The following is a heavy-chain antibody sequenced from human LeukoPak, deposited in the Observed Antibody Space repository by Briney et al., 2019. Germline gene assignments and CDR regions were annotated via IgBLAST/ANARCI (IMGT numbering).Heavy chain of an antibody. D-gene: IGHD6-19*01. CDR3: VRDYIPYSSGCDPFDY. J-gene: IGHJ4*02. CDR2: ISSDSTTT. V-gene: IGHV3-48*04. CDR1: GFTFITYN. Sequence: GGSLRLSCAASGFTFITYNMNWVRQAPGKGLEWVSYISSDSTTTYYADSVRGRFTISTDNAKNSLYLKMNSLRAEDTAVYYCVRDYIPYSSGCDPFDYWGQGTPVTVSS.